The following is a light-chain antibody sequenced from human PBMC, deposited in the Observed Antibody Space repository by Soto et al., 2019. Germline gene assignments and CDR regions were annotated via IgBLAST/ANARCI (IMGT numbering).Light chain of an antibody. V-gene: IGKV3-15*01. J-gene: IGKJ4*01. CDR3: QQYKNWPPIT. Sequence: EIVLIQSPATLSLSPGERATLSCGASQSVGTNLAWFQQKPGQAPRLLIYGTSTRATGIPARFSGGGSGTEFTLTISRLQSEDFAVYYCQQYKNWPPITFGGGTKVDIK. CDR2: GTS. CDR1: QSVGTN.